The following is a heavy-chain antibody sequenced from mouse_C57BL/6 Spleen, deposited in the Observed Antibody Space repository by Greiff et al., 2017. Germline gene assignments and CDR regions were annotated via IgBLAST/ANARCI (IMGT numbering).Heavy chain of an antibody. J-gene: IGHJ3*01. CDR3: ASSIYYDYEVFAY. Sequence: EVQLQQSGPELVKPGASVKMSCKASGYTFTDYNMHWVKQSHGKSLEWIGNINPNNGGTSYNQKFKGKATLTVNKSSSTAYMELRSLTSEDSAVYYCASSIYYDYEVFAYWGQGTLVTVSA. V-gene: IGHV1-22*01. CDR1: GYTFTDYN. D-gene: IGHD2-4*01. CDR2: INPNNGGT.